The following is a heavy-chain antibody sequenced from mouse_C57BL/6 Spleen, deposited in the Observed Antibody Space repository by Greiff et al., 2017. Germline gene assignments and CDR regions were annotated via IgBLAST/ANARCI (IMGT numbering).Heavy chain of an antibody. Sequence: EVQLQQSGAELVRPGASVKLSCTASGFNIKDDYMHWVKQRPEQGLEWIGWLDPENGDTEYASKFQGKATITADTSSNTAYLQLSSLTSEDTAGYYCTTGRTTVVARGYFDYWGQGTTLTVSS. CDR2: LDPENGDT. CDR1: GFNIKDDY. J-gene: IGHJ2*01. D-gene: IGHD1-1*01. CDR3: TTGRTTVVARGYFDY. V-gene: IGHV14-4*01.